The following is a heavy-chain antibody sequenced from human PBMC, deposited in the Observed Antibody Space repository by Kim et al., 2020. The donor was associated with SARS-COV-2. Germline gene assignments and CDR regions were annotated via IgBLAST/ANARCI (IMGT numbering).Heavy chain of an antibody. CDR3: ARSMFDYSWLTALQQEDS. CDR2: ISGFNSNP. D-gene: IGHD2-21*02. V-gene: IGHV1-18*01. J-gene: IGHJ5*01. Sequence: ASVKVSCKTSGYPFSSFAITWVRQAPGQGLAWMGWISGFNSNPHYTEKFQGRLTLTADITTSTAYMDLRSLRSDDTAVYYCARSMFDYSWLTALQQEDS. CDR1: GYPFSSFA.